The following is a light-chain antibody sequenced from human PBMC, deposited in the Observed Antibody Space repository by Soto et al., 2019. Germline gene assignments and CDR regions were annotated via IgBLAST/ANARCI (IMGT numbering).Light chain of an antibody. Sequence: LVLTPSPSASASLGASVKLPCTLRSGHSSYAIAWPQQQPQKGPRYLMKLNSDGRHSKGDGIPDRFSGSSSGAERYLPISSLQSEDEADYYCQTWGTGTVVFGGGTKLTVL. V-gene: IGLV4-69*01. CDR1: SGHSSYA. CDR3: QTWGTGTVV. CDR2: LNSDGRH. J-gene: IGLJ2*01.